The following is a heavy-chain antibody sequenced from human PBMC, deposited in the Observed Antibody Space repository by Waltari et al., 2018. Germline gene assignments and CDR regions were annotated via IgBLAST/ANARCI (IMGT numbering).Heavy chain of an antibody. Sequence: QVQLVQSGAEVKKPGSSVKVSCKASGGTFSSYAISWVRQAPGPGLEWMGGIIPIFGTANYAQKFQGRVTITADKSTSTAYMELSSLRSEDTAVYYCARGLVTMVRGVNYYYMDVWGKGTTVTVSS. D-gene: IGHD3-10*01. CDR3: ARGLVTMVRGVNYYYMDV. CDR1: GGTFSSYA. CDR2: IIPIFGTA. J-gene: IGHJ6*03. V-gene: IGHV1-69*14.